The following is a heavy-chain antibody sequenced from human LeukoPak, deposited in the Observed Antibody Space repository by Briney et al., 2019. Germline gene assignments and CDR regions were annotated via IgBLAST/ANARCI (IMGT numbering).Heavy chain of an antibody. Sequence: SETLSLTCTVSGGSISSSSYYWGWIRQPPGKGLEGIGRIYYSGSTYYNPSLKSQVTISVDTTKNQFSLKLSPVTAAETAVYYGARRSRGGKFDYWGQRTLSASPQ. CDR1: GGSISSSSYY. CDR3: ARRSRGGKFDY. V-gene: IGHV4-39*01. J-gene: IGHJ4*02. D-gene: IGHD2-15*01. CDR2: IYYSGST.